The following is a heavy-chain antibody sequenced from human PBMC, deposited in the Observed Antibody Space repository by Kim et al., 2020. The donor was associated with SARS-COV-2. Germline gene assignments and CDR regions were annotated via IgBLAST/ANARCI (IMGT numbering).Heavy chain of an antibody. V-gene: IGHV1-69*04. J-gene: IGHJ4*02. D-gene: IGHD1-7*01. CDR3: ARDPAFKYNWNLQRHFDY. CDR1: GGTFSSYA. Sequence: SVKVSCKASGGTFSSYAISWVRQAPGQGLEWMGRIIPILGIANYAQKFQGRVTITADKSTSTAYMELSSLRSEDTAVYYCARDPAFKYNWNLQRHFDYWGQGTLVTVSS. CDR2: IIPILGIA.